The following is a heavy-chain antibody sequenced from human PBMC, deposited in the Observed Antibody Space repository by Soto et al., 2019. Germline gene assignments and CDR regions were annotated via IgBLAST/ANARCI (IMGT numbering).Heavy chain of an antibody. D-gene: IGHD7-27*01. CDR1: GYTFTSYA. Sequence: QVQLVQSGAEVKKPGASVKVSCKASGYTFTSYAMHWVRQAPGQRLEWMGWINAGNGNTKYSQKVQGRVTITRDTSASTAYMELSSLRSEDTAVYYCATLTHPVDYWGQGTLVTVSS. CDR3: ATLTHPVDY. J-gene: IGHJ4*02. CDR2: INAGNGNT. V-gene: IGHV1-3*01.